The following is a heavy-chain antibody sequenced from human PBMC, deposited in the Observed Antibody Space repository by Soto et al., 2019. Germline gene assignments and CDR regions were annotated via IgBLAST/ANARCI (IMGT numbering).Heavy chain of an antibody. D-gene: IGHD3-22*01. J-gene: IGHJ1*01. V-gene: IGHV3-23*01. CDR2: ISGSGGST. CDR1: GFTFSTYA. CDR3: ARGADWFDSNGHNLEYFQN. Sequence: EVQLLESGGGLVQPGGSLRLSCAASGFTFSTYAISWVRQAPGKGLEWVSAISGSGGSTHYADSVKGRFTISRDNSKYTLHLQMNSLRADDTAVYYCARGADWFDSNGHNLEYFQNWGQGTLVTVSS.